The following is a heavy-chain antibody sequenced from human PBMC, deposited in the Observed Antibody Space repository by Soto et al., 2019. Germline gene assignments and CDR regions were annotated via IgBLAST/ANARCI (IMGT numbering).Heavy chain of an antibody. CDR1: GFTFSTYG. Sequence: QVQLVESVGGVVQPGSSLRLSCAASGFTFSTYGIHWVRKAPGNGLEWVAVISYDGNNKYYADSVEGRFTISRDNSKNPVYLQMNSLRDEDTAMYYCAKDTGYCTKGGCLSNWFDSWGQGSLVTVSS. J-gene: IGHJ5*01. CDR3: AKDTGYCTKGGCLSNWFDS. CDR2: ISYDGNNK. D-gene: IGHD2-8*01. V-gene: IGHV3-30*18.